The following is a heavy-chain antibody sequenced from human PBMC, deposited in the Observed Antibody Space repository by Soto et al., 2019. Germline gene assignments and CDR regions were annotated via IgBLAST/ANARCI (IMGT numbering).Heavy chain of an antibody. CDR2: ISYDGSNK. D-gene: IGHD2-2*01. CDR3: AKDLEGYCSSTSCYTYFGLDV. V-gene: IGHV3-30*18. J-gene: IGHJ6*02. Sequence: GGSLRLSCAASGFTFSSYVIHWVRQAPGKGLEWVAVISYDGSNKYYADSVKGRFTISRDNSKHTLFLQMNSLRPEDTAVYYCAKDLEGYCSSTSCYTYFGLDVWGQGTTVTVSS. CDR1: GFTFSSYV.